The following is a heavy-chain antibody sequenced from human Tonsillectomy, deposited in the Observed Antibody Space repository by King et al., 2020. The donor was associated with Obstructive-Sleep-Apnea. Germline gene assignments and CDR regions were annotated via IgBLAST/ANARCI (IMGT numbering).Heavy chain of an antibody. CDR1: RFTFSDYY. Sequence: VQLVESGGGLVKPGGSLRLSCAASRFTFSDYYMSWIRQAPGKGLEWVSYISSSGSTIYYADSVKGRFTISRDNAKNSLYLQMNSLRAEDTAVYYCASSSAGSVAATVGGHYYYGMDVWGQGTTVTVSS. CDR3: ASSSAGSVAATVGGHYYYGMDV. V-gene: IGHV3-11*01. D-gene: IGHD2-15*01. CDR2: ISSSGSTI. J-gene: IGHJ6*02.